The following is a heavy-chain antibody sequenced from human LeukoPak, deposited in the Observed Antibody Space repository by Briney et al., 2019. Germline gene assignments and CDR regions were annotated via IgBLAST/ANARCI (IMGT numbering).Heavy chain of an antibody. CDR2: VNSDGSST. CDR1: GFTFSGYC. CDR3: ARVSFRSGCLSN. V-gene: IGHV3-74*01. J-gene: IGHJ4*02. D-gene: IGHD6-19*01. Sequence: GGSLRLSCAASGFTFSGYCMHWVRQAPGKGLVWVSHVNSDGSSTNYADSVKGRFTISRDNAKNTLFLQMNGLRAEDTAVYYCARVSFRSGCLSNWGQGTLVTVSS.